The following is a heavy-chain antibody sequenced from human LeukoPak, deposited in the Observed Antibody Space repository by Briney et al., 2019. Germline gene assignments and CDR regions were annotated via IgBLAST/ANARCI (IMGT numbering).Heavy chain of an antibody. Sequence: ASVKVSCKASGYTFTSYGVTWVRQAPGQGLEWMGWVSAYSGNTNSAQKLQGRVTMTTDTSTSTAYMELRSLRSDDTAVYYCARGRDPRWLQFPLDYWGQGTLVTVSS. CDR2: VSAYSGNT. CDR1: GYTFTSYG. V-gene: IGHV1-18*01. CDR3: ARGRDPRWLQFPLDY. D-gene: IGHD5-24*01. J-gene: IGHJ4*02.